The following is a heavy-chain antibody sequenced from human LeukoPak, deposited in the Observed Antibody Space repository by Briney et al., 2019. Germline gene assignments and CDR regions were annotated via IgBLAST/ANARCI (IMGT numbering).Heavy chain of an antibody. CDR2: ISRNGGSI. Sequence: GGSLRLSCAASGFTFDDYAMHWVRQAPGKGLEWVSGISRNGGSIGYADSVKGRFTISRDNAKNSLYLQMNSLRAEDTALYYCAKGRYYYGSGSSQHFDYWGQGTLVTVSS. CDR1: GFTFDDYA. CDR3: AKGRYYYGSGSSQHFDY. J-gene: IGHJ4*02. D-gene: IGHD3-10*01. V-gene: IGHV3-9*01.